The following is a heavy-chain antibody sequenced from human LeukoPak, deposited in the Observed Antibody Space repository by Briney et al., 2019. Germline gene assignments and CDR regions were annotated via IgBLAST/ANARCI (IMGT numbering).Heavy chain of an antibody. D-gene: IGHD2-2*01. CDR1: GFTFSDYS. CDR3: ARDASTRCYLCEVDY. CDR2: ISASSNYI. V-gene: IGHV3-21*01. Sequence: GGSLRLSCAASGFTFSDYSMNWVRQAPGKGLEWVSSISASSNYIYYADSVKGRFTISRDNAKNSLYLQMSSLRAEDTAVYYCARDASTRCYLCEVDYWGQGALVTVSS. J-gene: IGHJ4*02.